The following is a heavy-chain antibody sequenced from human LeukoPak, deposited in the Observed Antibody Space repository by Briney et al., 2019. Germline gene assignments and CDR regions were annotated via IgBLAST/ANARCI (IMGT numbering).Heavy chain of an antibody. CDR2: ISSNGGST. V-gene: IGHV3-64*01. D-gene: IGHD5-18*01. Sequence: GGSLRLSCAASGFTFSSYAMHWVRQAPGKGLEYVSAISSNGGSTYYANSVKGRFTISRDNSKNTLYLQMGSLRAEDMAVYYCARPGYSYGLDYWGQGTLVTVSS. J-gene: IGHJ4*02. CDR1: GFTFSSYA. CDR3: ARPGYSYGLDY.